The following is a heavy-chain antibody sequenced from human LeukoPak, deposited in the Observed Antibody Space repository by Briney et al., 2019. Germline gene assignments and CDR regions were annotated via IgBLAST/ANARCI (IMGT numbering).Heavy chain of an antibody. D-gene: IGHD3-10*01. Sequence: SETLSLTCAVYGGSFSGYYWSWIRQPPGKGLEWIGEINHSGSTNYNPSLKSRVTISVDTSKNQFSLKLSSVTAADTAVYYCARQNLLWFGELSNWFDPWGQGTLVTVSS. V-gene: IGHV4-34*01. CDR3: ARQNLLWFGELSNWFDP. CDR1: GGSFSGYY. CDR2: INHSGST. J-gene: IGHJ5*02.